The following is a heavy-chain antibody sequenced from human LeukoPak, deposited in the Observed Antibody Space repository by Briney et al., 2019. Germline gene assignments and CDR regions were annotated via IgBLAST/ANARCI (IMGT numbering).Heavy chain of an antibody. CDR1: EFTLSSYW. CDR2: TNTDGSST. CDR3: ARASDYGDYTNFDY. J-gene: IGHJ4*02. Sequence: GGSLRLSCAASEFTLSSYWMHWVRQAPGKGLVWVARTNTDGSSTSCADSVKGRFTISRDNAKNTLYLQMTSLRAEDTAGYYCARASDYGDYTNFDYWGQGTLVTVSS. V-gene: IGHV3-74*01. D-gene: IGHD4-17*01.